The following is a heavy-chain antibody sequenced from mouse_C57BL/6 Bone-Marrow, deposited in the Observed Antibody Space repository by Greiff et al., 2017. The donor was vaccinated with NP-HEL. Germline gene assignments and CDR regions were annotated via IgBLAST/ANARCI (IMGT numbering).Heavy chain of an antibody. CDR1: GFTFPDYY. CDR2: IRNKANGYTT. D-gene: IGHD1-1*01. CDR3: ARYQYYGSSHWYFDV. J-gene: IGHJ1*03. Sequence: EVQGVESGGGLVQPGGSLSLSCAASGFTFPDYYMSWVRQPPGKALEWLGFIRNKANGYTTEYSASVKGRFTISRDNSQSILYLQMNALRAEDSATYYCARYQYYGSSHWYFDVWGTGTTVTVSS. V-gene: IGHV7-3*01.